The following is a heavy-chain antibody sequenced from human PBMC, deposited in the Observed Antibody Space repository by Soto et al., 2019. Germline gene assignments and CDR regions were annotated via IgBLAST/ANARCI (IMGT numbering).Heavy chain of an antibody. Sequence: ESGGGLVQPGRSLRLSCAASGFTFDDYAMHWVRQAPGKGLEWVSGISWNSGSIGYADSVKGRFTISRDNAKNSLYLQMNSLRAEDTALYYCAKDIRYNWNYALFDYWGQGTLVTVSS. CDR3: AKDIRYNWNYALFDY. V-gene: IGHV3-9*01. D-gene: IGHD1-7*01. J-gene: IGHJ4*02. CDR1: GFTFDDYA. CDR2: ISWNSGSI.